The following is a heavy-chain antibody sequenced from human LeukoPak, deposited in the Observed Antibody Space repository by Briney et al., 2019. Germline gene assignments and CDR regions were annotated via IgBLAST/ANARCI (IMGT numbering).Heavy chain of an antibody. CDR1: GGSMSSSSYY. CDR3: ATIPGYSSSWLII. V-gene: IGHV4-39*01. CDR2: IYYSGST. Sequence: SETLSLTCTVSGGSMSSSSYYWGWIRQPPGKGLEWIGSIYYSGSTYYNPSLKSRVTISVDTSKNQFSLKLSSVTAADTAVYYCATIPGYSSSWLIIWGQGTLVTVSS. J-gene: IGHJ4*02. D-gene: IGHD6-13*01.